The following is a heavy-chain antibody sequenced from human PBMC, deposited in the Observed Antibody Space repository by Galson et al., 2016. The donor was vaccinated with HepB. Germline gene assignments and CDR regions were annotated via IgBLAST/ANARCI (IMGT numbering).Heavy chain of an antibody. D-gene: IGHD5-18*01. CDR3: ARDGLVTRVEDGRVDAFDI. CDR2: INTNSGGT. Sequence: SAKVSCKASGYTFTGYYVHWVRQAPGQGLEWMGWINTNSGGTNYAQKFQGWVTMTRDTSISTAYMELSRLRSDDTAVYYCARDGLVTRVEDGRVDAFDICGQGTMVTVSS. V-gene: IGHV1-2*04. CDR1: GYTFTGYY. J-gene: IGHJ3*02.